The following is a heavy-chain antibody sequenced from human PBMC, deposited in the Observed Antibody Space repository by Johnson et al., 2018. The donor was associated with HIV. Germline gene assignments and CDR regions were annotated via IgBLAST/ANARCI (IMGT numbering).Heavy chain of an antibody. CDR1: GSTFRNAW. D-gene: IGHD3-16*01. J-gene: IGHJ3*02. Sequence: VQLMESGGGLVKPGGSLRLSCAASGSTFRNAWMSWVRRAPGKGLEWVGRIKSKTDGGTTDYSVPVKGRFTISRDDSKNTLYLQMNSLKSEDTALYYCATGDMPAFDIWGQGTMVTVSS. CDR3: ATGDMPAFDI. CDR2: IKSKTDGGTT. V-gene: IGHV3-15*01.